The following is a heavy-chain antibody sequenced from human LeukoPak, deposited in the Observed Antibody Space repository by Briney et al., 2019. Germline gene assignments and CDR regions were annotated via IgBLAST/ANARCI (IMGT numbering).Heavy chain of an antibody. Sequence: GGSLRLSCAAPGFTFSSYGMQWVRQAPGMGPEWVSVISHDGTVTHYADSVKGRFTISRDSSTNRLYLQMDSLRTEDTAVYYCAKEGSQYASSWFDHWGQGTLVTVSS. D-gene: IGHD2-2*01. J-gene: IGHJ5*02. CDR1: GFTFSSYG. V-gene: IGHV3-30*18. CDR2: ISHDGTVT. CDR3: AKEGSQYASSWFDH.